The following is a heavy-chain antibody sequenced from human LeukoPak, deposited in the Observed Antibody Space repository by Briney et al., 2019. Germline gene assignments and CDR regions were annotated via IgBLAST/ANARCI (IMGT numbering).Heavy chain of an antibody. Sequence: SETLSLTCAVYGGSFSGYYWSWIRQPPGKGLEWIGEINHSGSTNYNPSLKSRVTISVDTSKNQSSLKLSSVTAADTAVYYCARPVVTPGSNWFEPWGQGTLVTVSS. CDR2: INHSGST. J-gene: IGHJ5*02. CDR3: ARPVVTPGSNWFEP. CDR1: GGSFSGYY. D-gene: IGHD4-23*01. V-gene: IGHV4-34*01.